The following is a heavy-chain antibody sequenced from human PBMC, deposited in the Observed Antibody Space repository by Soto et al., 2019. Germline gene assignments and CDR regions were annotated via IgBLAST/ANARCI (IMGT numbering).Heavy chain of an antibody. CDR3: ARADAIFGVVTAFDY. CDR1: GYTFTSYG. J-gene: IGHJ4*02. V-gene: IGHV1-18*01. CDR2: ISAYNGNT. D-gene: IGHD3-3*01. Sequence: GASVKVSCKASGYTFTSYGISWVRQAPGQGLEWMGWISAYNGNTNYAQKLQGRVTMTTDTSTSTAYMELRSLRSDDTAVNYCARADAIFGVVTAFDYWGQGTLVTVSS.